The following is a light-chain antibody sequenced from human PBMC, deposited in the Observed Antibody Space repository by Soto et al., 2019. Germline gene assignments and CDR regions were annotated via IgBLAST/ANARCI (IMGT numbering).Light chain of an antibody. CDR2: LNSDGSH. CDR3: QTWGTGIGV. CDR1: SGHSSYA. Sequence: QSVLTQSPSASASLGASVKLTCTLSSGHSSYAIAWHQQQPEKGPRYLMKLNSDGSHSKGDGIHDRFSGSSSGAERYLTISSLQSEDEADYYCQTWGTGIGVFGGGTKLTVL. J-gene: IGLJ2*01. V-gene: IGLV4-69*01.